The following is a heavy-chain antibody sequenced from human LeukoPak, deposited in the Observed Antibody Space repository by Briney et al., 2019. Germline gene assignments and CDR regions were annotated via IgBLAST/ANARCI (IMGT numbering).Heavy chain of an antibody. CDR3: AKDRATVIPLNWFDP. Sequence: GGSLRLSCEASGFTFSSYAMTWVRQAPGKGLEWVSAISGSGGSTYYADSVKGRFTISRDNSKNTLYLQMNSLRAEDTAVYYCAKDRATVIPLNWFDPWGQGTLVTVSS. D-gene: IGHD4-17*01. CDR1: GFTFSSYA. J-gene: IGHJ5*02. CDR2: ISGSGGST. V-gene: IGHV3-23*01.